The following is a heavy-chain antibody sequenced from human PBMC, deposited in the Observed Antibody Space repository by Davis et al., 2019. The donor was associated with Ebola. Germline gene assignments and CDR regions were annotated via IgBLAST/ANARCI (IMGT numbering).Heavy chain of an antibody. CDR1: GGTFSSYT. J-gene: IGHJ3*02. Sequence: AASVKVSCKASGGTFSSYTLSWVRQAPGQGLEWMGRIIPILGIANYAQKFQGRVTITADKSTSTAYMELSSLRSEDTAVYHCASYDFWSGWHAFDIWGQGTMVTVSS. V-gene: IGHV1-69*02. CDR3: ASYDFWSGWHAFDI. D-gene: IGHD3-3*01. CDR2: IIPILGIA.